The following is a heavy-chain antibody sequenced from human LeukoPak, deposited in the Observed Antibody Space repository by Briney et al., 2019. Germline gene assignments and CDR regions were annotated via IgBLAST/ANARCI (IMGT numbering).Heavy chain of an antibody. CDR1: GCSISSYY. V-gene: IGHV4-59*01. J-gene: IGHJ4*02. Sequence: PSETLSLTCTVSGCSISSYYWSWIRQPPGKGLEWMGYIYYSGSTNYNPSLKSRVTISADTSKNQFSLKPSSVTAADTAVYYCARVQAYYYGWGSFDYWGQGTLVTVSS. CDR2: IYYSGST. CDR3: ARVQAYYYGWGSFDY. D-gene: IGHD3-10*01.